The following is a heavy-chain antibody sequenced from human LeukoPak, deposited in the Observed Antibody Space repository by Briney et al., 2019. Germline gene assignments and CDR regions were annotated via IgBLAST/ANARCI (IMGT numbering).Heavy chain of an antibody. CDR1: GFTFSTYS. CDR2: ISGSGGST. CDR3: AKFTPNQNWGPFDY. Sequence: GGSLRLSCAASGFTFSTYSMNWVRQAPGKGLEWVSAISGSGGSTYYADSVKGRFTISRDNSKNTLYLQMNSLRAEDTAVYYCAKFTPNQNWGPFDYWGQGTLVTVSS. D-gene: IGHD7-27*01. V-gene: IGHV3-23*01. J-gene: IGHJ4*02.